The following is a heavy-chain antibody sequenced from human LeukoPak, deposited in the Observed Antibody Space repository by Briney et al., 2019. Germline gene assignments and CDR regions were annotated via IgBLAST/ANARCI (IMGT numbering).Heavy chain of an antibody. D-gene: IGHD3-10*02. CDR2: ISYDGSNE. CDR3: AKSRVRGVYYFDY. J-gene: IGHJ4*02. CDR1: GFTFRTYG. V-gene: IGHV3-30*18. Sequence: PGGPLRLSCAASGFTFRTYGMNWVRQAPGKGLEWVAIISYDGSNEDYADSVKGRFTIPRDNSKNTLYLQMNSLRAEDSAVYYCAKSRVRGVYYFDYWGQGTLVTVSS.